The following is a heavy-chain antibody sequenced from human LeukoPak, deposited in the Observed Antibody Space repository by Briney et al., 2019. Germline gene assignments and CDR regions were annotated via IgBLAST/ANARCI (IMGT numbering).Heavy chain of an antibody. J-gene: IGHJ4*02. Sequence: GGSLRLSCAAPGFTFDDYAMHWVRQAPGKGLEWVSGISWNSGSIGYADSVKGRFTISRDNAKNSLYLQMNSLRAEDTALYYCAKGRRIAVAGDIFDYWGQGTLVTVSS. D-gene: IGHD6-19*01. CDR3: AKGRRIAVAGDIFDY. CDR2: ISWNSGSI. CDR1: GFTFDDYA. V-gene: IGHV3-9*01.